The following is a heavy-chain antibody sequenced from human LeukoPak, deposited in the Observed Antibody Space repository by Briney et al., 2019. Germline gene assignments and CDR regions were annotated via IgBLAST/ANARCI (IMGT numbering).Heavy chain of an antibody. J-gene: IGHJ6*03. V-gene: IGHV4-4*07. CDR2: IYTSGST. CDR3: ARDWELLPEGYYYYMDV. CDR1: TGMTSSYY. Sequence: SETLSLTYTVSTGMTSSYYCSSFWQPPGKGLELIGLIYTSGSTNYNAYLKRRVTISVDTSKNQFSLKLRSVTGSDTAVYYCARDWELLPEGYYYYMDVWGKGTTVTVSS. D-gene: IGHD1-26*01.